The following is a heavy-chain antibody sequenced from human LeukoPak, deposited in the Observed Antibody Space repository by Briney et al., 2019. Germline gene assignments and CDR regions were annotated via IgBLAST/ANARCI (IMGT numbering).Heavy chain of an antibody. J-gene: IGHJ4*02. D-gene: IGHD2-15*01. Sequence: SETLSLTCTVSGGSISSYYWSWIRQPPGKGLEWIGYIYYSGSTNYNPSLKSRVTISVDKSKNQFSLKLSSVTAADTAVYYCARTTPYCSGGSCYSSEIDYWGQGTLVTVSS. CDR1: GGSISSYY. CDR3: ARTTPYCSGGSCYSSEIDY. V-gene: IGHV4-59*12. CDR2: IYYSGST.